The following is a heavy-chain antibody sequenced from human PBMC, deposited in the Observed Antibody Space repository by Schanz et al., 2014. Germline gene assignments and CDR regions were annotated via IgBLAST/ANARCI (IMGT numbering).Heavy chain of an antibody. Sequence: QVQLQESGPGLVKPSQTLSLTCTVSGGSIRSGTYYWSRIRRPAGKALEWVARVFPNGITNYNPSLNSRSTISLDTAKNEFCRPRTSLTAADTAVYYCAQDATWRLDLWGRGTLVTVSS. J-gene: IGHJ2*01. CDR1: GGSIRSGTYY. CDR2: VFPNGIT. CDR3: AQDATWRLDL. V-gene: IGHV4-61*02. D-gene: IGHD5-12*01.